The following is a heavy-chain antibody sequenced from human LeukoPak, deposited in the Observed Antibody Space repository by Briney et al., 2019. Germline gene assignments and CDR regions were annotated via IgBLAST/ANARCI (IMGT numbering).Heavy chain of an antibody. V-gene: IGHV3-23*01. J-gene: IGHJ5*02. CDR1: GFTFSSYS. Sequence: GGSLRLSCAASGFTFSSYSMNWVRQAPGKGPEWVSAISGAGGRTYYADSVKGRFTISRDNSKNTLYLQMDSLRAEDTAVYYCAKDRADNGDRLRFDPWGQGTLVTVSS. CDR3: AKDRADNGDRLRFDP. D-gene: IGHD4-17*01. CDR2: ISGAGGRT.